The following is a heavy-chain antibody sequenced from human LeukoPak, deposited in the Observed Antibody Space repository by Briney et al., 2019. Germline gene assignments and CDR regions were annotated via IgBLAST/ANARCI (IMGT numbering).Heavy chain of an antibody. CDR2: IYHSGTT. Sequence: SETLSLTCGLYGESFSVNYWSWIRQSPGGGLEWIGEIYHSGTTNYNPSLKSRVTISIDTSKNQFSLRLSSLTAADTAVYYCSRELYSSVMSRGYYYYMDLWGEGTAVTVSS. J-gene: IGHJ6*03. CDR1: GESFSVNY. V-gene: IGHV4-34*01. D-gene: IGHD3-22*01. CDR3: SRELYSSVMSRGYYYYMDL.